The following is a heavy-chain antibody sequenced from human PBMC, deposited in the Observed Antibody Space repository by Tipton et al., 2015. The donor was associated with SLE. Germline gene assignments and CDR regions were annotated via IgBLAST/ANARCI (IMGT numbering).Heavy chain of an antibody. Sequence: TLSLTCAVSGYSISSGYFWGWIRQPPGKGLEWIGSIYHSGITYYNPSLKSRVTISVDTSKNQFSLKLSSVTAADMAVYYCARGGGYFDYWGQGTLVTVSS. CDR3: ARGGGYFDY. V-gene: IGHV4-38-2*01. D-gene: IGHD3-16*01. CDR2: IYHSGIT. CDR1: GYSISSGYF. J-gene: IGHJ4*02.